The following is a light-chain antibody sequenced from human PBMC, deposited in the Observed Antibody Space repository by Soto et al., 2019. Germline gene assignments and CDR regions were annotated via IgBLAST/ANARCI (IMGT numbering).Light chain of an antibody. Sequence: EIVLTQSPGTLSLSPGERATLSCRASQSVSSNYLAWYQQKPGQAPRLLIYGASSRATGIPDRFSGSGSGTAFTLTISRLEPEDFAVYYCQQYGHSPWTFGQGTKV. J-gene: IGKJ1*01. V-gene: IGKV3-20*01. CDR3: QQYGHSPWT. CDR2: GAS. CDR1: QSVSSNY.